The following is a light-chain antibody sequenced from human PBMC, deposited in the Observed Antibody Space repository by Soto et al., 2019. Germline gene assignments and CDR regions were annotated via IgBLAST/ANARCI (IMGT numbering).Light chain of an antibody. Sequence: DIQMTQSPSTLSASVGDRVNITCRASQSINGWLAWYQQKPGKAPKLLISRASDLQTGVPSRFSGTGSGTEFTLTISSLQTDDFANYYCQQYNSYFFTFGPGTKLDVK. CDR3: QQYNSYFFT. J-gene: IGKJ3*01. V-gene: IGKV1-5*03. CDR1: QSINGW. CDR2: RAS.